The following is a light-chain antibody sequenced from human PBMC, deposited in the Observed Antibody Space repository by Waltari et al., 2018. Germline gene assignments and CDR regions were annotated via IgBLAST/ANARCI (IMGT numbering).Light chain of an antibody. Sequence: EIVLTQSPDFPSVTPKEKVTITCRASQSIGSSLHWYQQKPDQSPKRLIKYAAPSISGVPSRFSGSGAGTDVTLTINSLEAEDAATYYCHQSSSLRGTFGQGTKVEIK. J-gene: IGKJ1*01. CDR2: YAA. CDR3: HQSSSLRGT. V-gene: IGKV6-21*02. CDR1: QSIGSS.